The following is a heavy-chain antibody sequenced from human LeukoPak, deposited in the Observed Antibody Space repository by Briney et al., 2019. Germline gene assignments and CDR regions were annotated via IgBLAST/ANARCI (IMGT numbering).Heavy chain of an antibody. CDR2: MNPGSGNT. CDR3: ARLSETAAYYYTSGYYFLGY. J-gene: IGHJ4*02. D-gene: IGHD3-22*01. CDR1: GYTFGSCD. V-gene: IGHV1-8*02. Sequence: ASVKVTCKASGYTFGSCDINWVRKATGQGLEWMGWMNPGSGNTGYAQRFQGRVTMTRDTSTNTAYMELSGLRSEDTAIYYCARLSETAAYYYTSGYYFLGYWGQGTLVTVDS.